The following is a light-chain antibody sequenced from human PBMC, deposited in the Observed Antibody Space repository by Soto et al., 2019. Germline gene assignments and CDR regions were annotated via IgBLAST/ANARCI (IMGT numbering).Light chain of an antibody. Sequence: QSALTQPASVSGSPGQSIAISCTGTSSDIGTYNLVSWYQQHPGKVPKLMISEVNKRPSGVSNRFSGSKSGNTASLTISGLQTEDEADYYCCSFAGSGTGVFGTGTQLTVL. CDR2: EVN. J-gene: IGLJ1*01. V-gene: IGLV2-23*02. CDR3: CSFAGSGTGV. CDR1: SSDIGTYNL.